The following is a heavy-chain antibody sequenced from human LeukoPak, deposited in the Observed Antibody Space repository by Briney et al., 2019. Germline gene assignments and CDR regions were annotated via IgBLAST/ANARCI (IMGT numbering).Heavy chain of an antibody. D-gene: IGHD2-2*01. CDR3: AKDLFGYCSSTSCYPHNWFDP. Sequence: GGSLRLSCAASGFTFSSYGMHWVRQAPGKGLEWVAFIRYDGSNKYYADFVKGRFTISRDNSKNTLYLQMNSLRAEDTAVYYCAKDLFGYCSSTSCYPHNWFDPWGQGTLVTVSS. CDR2: IRYDGSNK. V-gene: IGHV3-30*02. J-gene: IGHJ5*02. CDR1: GFTFSSYG.